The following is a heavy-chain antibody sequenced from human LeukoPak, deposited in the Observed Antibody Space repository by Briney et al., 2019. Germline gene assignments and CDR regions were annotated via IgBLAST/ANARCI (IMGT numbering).Heavy chain of an antibody. CDR1: GYTFTSYY. D-gene: IGHD2-2*01. V-gene: IGHV1-46*03. J-gene: IGHJ4*02. Sequence: ASVKVSCKASGYTFTSYYMDWVRQAPGQGVERMGVINPSGGSTSYAQKFQGRVTMTRDTSTSTVYMELSSLRSEDTAVYYCARDGCSSTSCYFFDYWGQGTLVTVSS. CDR2: INPSGGST. CDR3: ARDGCSSTSCYFFDY.